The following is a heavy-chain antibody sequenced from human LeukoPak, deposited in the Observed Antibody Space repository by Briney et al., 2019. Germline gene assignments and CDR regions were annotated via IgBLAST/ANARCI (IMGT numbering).Heavy chain of an antibody. CDR3: AKDRATYYSGGFDY. CDR2: IRGSGGNT. J-gene: IGHJ4*02. Sequence: PGESLRLSCAASGLAFSNYAMSWVRQAPGKGLEWVSTIRGSGGNTYYADSVKGRFTISRDNSKNTLYLQMNSLRAEDTAVYFCAKDRATYYSGGFDYWGQGTLLTVSS. V-gene: IGHV3-23*01. CDR1: GLAFSNYA. D-gene: IGHD3-10*01.